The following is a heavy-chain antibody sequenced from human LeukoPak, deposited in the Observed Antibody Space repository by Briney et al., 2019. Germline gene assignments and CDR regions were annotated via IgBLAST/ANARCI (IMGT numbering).Heavy chain of an antibody. CDR3: ARYAQYCSGGSCYY. V-gene: IGHV3-66*01. Sequence: PGGSLRLSCAASGFTVSSNYMSLVRQAPGKGLEWVSVIYSGGSTYYADSVKGRFTISRDNSKNTLYLQMNSLRAEDTAVYYCARYAQYCSGGSCYYWGQGTLVTVSS. CDR2: IYSGGST. CDR1: GFTVSSNY. D-gene: IGHD2-15*01. J-gene: IGHJ4*02.